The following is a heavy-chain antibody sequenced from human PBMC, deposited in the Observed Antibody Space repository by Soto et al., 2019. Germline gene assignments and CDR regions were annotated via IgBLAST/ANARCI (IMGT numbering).Heavy chain of an antibody. J-gene: IGHJ6*02. V-gene: IGHV5-51*03. CDR3: ARLAYYGSGSYYPYGMDV. Sequence: GASVKVSCKASGYSFTSYWIGWVRQMPGKGLEWMGIIYPGDSDTRYSPSFQGQVTISADKSISTAYLQWSSLKASDTAMYYCARLAYYGSGSYYPYGMDVWGQGTTVTVSS. CDR2: IYPGDSDT. D-gene: IGHD3-10*01. CDR1: GYSFTSYW.